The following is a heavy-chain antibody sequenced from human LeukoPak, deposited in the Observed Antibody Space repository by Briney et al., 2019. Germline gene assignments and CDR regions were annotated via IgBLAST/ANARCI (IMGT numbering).Heavy chain of an antibody. J-gene: IGHJ5*02. CDR3: ARMLCSSTSCYRVSWFDP. CDR1: GGSISSYY. Sequence: SETLSLTCTVSGGSISSYYWSWIRQPPGKGLEWIGYIYYSGSTYYNPSLKSRVTMSVDTSKNQFSLKLSSVTAVDTAVYYCARMLCSSTSCYRVSWFDPWGQGTLVTVSS. D-gene: IGHD2-2*01. V-gene: IGHV4-59*04. CDR2: IYYSGST.